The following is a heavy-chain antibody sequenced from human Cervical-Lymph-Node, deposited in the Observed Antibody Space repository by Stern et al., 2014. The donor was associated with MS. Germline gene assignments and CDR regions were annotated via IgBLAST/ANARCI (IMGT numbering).Heavy chain of an antibody. D-gene: IGHD1-26*01. CDR3: AKGGSGSYLD. CDR1: GFGFRRYA. CDR2: ISYDGRDK. V-gene: IGHV3-30*04. J-gene: IGHJ4*02. Sequence: VQLAESGGGVVQPGRSLRLSCAASGFGFRRYALHWVRQAPGKGLEWVALISYDGRDKYYTDSVKGRFTVSRDNSNNTVDLEMNSLRLEDTAVYYCAKGGSGSYLDWGQGSLVTVSS.